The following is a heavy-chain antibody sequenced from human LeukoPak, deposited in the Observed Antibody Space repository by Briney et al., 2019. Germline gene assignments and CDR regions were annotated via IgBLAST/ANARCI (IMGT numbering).Heavy chain of an antibody. V-gene: IGHV4-30-2*01. CDR3: ARATRGGRPDAFDI. CDR1: GGSISSGGYS. D-gene: IGHD1-26*01. CDR2: IYHSGST. J-gene: IGHJ3*02. Sequence: SETLSLTCAVSGGSISSGGYSWSWIRQPPGKGLEWIGYIYHSGSTYYNPSLKSRVTISVDRSKYQFSLKLSSVTAADTAVYYCARATRGGRPDAFDIWGQGTMVTVSS.